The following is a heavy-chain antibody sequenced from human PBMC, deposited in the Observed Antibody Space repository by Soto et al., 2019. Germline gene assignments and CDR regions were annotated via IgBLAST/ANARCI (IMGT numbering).Heavy chain of an antibody. CDR1: GFTFSSYA. D-gene: IGHD3-3*01. V-gene: IGHV3-23*01. CDR3: AKDLTSIFGVVRGPNYGMDV. J-gene: IGHJ6*02. Sequence: PGGSLRLSCAASGFTFSSYAMSWVRQAPGKGLEWVSAISGSGGSTYYADSVKGRFTISRDNSKNTLYLQMNSLRAEDTAVYYCAKDLTSIFGVVRGPNYGMDVWGQGTTVTVSS. CDR2: ISGSGGST.